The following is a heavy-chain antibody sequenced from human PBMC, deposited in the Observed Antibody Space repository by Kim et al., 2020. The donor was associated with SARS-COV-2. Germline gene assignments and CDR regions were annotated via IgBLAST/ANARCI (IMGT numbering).Heavy chain of an antibody. Sequence: GGSLRLSCAASGFTFSSYEMNWVRQAPGKGLEWVSYISSSGSTIYYADSVKGRFTISRDNAKNSLYLQMNSLRAEDTAVYYCARPPGSGYIYYYYGMDVWGQGTTVTVSS. CDR3: ARPPGSGYIYYYYGMDV. V-gene: IGHV3-48*03. J-gene: IGHJ6*02. D-gene: IGHD3-22*01. CDR2: ISSSGSTI. CDR1: GFTFSSYE.